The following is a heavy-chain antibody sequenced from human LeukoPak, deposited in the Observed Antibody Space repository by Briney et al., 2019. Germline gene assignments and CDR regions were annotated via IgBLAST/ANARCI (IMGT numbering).Heavy chain of an antibody. CDR3: ATVRWYNWNYGG. CDR1: GGTFSSYA. J-gene: IGHJ4*02. Sequence: GASVKVSCKASGGTFSSYAISWVRQAPGQGLEWMGRIIPILGIANYAQKFQGRVTITADKSTSTAYMELSSLRSEDTAVYYCATVRWYNWNYGGWGQGTLVTVSS. V-gene: IGHV1-69*04. CDR2: IIPILGIA. D-gene: IGHD1-7*01.